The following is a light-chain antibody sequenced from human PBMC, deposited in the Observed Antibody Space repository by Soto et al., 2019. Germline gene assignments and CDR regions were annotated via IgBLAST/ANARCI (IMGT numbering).Light chain of an antibody. CDR1: RSDVGGYNY. CDR3: SSYTSTSTGGYV. CDR2: VVS. Sequence: QSALTQPASVSGSPGQSITISCTGTRSDVGGYNYVSWYQQHPGKAPKLMIYVVSNRPSGVSNRFSGSKSGNTASLTISGLEAEDEADYYCSSYTSTSTGGYVFGTGTKLTVL. V-gene: IGLV2-14*01. J-gene: IGLJ1*01.